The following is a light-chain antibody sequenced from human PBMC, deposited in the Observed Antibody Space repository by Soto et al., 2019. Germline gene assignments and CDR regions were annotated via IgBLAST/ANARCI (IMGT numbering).Light chain of an antibody. V-gene: IGKV1-5*01. CDR2: GAS. CDR3: QQYNSYSLT. Sequence: DIQMTQSPSTLSASVGDRVTITCRASQSISRWLDWYQQKPGKAPNLLVYGASSLDSGVPSRFSGSGSGTEFALTISSLHPDDFATYYCQQYNSYSLTFGQGTKVEIK. CDR1: QSISRW. J-gene: IGKJ1*01.